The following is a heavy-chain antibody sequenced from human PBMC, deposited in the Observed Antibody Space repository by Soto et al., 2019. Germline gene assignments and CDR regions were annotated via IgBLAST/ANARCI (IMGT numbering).Heavy chain of an antibody. CDR3: ARESGGDVDF. D-gene: IGHD2-21*02. V-gene: IGHV1-46*04. Sequence: ASVKVSCKASGYSFSDFYIHWVRQAHGRGLEWMGMINARGGTTTFAQKLKGRISMTRDTATRRVYMGLNSLTYEDTAVYYCARESGGDVDFWGQGTLVTVSS. J-gene: IGHJ4*02. CDR2: INARGGTT. CDR1: GYSFSDFY.